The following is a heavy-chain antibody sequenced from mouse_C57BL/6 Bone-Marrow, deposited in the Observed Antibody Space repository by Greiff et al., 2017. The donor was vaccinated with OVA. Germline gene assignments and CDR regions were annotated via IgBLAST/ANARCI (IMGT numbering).Heavy chain of an antibody. CDR3: YGSSPWFAY. V-gene: IGHV1-64*01. J-gene: IGHJ3*01. CDR2: IHPNSGST. Sequence: QVQLQQPGAELVKPGASVKLSCKASGYTFTSYWMHWVKQRPGQGLEWIGMIHPNSGSTNYNEKLKSKATLTVDKSSSTAYMQLSSLTSEDSAVYYCYGSSPWFAYWGQGTLVTVSA. D-gene: IGHD1-1*01. CDR1: GYTFTSYW.